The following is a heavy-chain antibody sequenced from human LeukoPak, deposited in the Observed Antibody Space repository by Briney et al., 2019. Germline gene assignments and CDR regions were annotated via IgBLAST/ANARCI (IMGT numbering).Heavy chain of an antibody. CDR3: ARDHIVVANYYFYYYGMDV. CDR2: IYHSAST. D-gene: IGHD2-15*01. J-gene: IGHJ6*04. Sequence: SETLSLTCAVSGYSISSGYYWGWIRQPPGKGLEWIRSIYHSASTYYNPSLKSRVTISVDTSKNQFSLKLSSVTAADTAVYYCARDHIVVANYYFYYYGMDVWGKGTTVTVSS. V-gene: IGHV4-38-2*02. CDR1: GYSISSGYY.